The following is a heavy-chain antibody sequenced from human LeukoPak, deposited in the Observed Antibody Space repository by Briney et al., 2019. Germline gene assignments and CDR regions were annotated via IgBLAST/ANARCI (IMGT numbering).Heavy chain of an antibody. Sequence: GESLKISCKGSGYTFTSYWIGWVRQMPGKGPEWMGIIHPGDSDTRYSPSFQGQVTISADKSISTAYLQWSSLKASDTAMYYCARSPWNSYDYWGQGTLVTVSS. D-gene: IGHD1-7*01. CDR3: ARSPWNSYDY. V-gene: IGHV5-51*01. CDR1: GYTFTSYW. CDR2: IHPGDSDT. J-gene: IGHJ4*02.